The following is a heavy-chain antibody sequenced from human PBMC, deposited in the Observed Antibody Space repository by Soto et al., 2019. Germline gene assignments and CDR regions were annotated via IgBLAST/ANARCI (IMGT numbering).Heavy chain of an antibody. CDR3: AREGWATYYYYYYGMDV. J-gene: IGHJ6*02. V-gene: IGHV3-20*04. Sequence: PGGSLRLSCAASGFTFDDYGMSRIRQAPGKGLEWVSGINWNGGSTGYADSVKGRFTISRDNAKNSLYLQMNSLRAEDTAFYYCAREGWATYYYYYYGMDVWGQGTTVTVSS. CDR2: INWNGGST. D-gene: IGHD6-19*01. CDR1: GFTFDDYG.